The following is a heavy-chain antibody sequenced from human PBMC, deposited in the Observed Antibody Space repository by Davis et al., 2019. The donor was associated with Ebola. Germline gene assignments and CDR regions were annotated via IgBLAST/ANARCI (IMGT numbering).Heavy chain of an antibody. Sequence: ASVKVSCKASGGTFSSYAISWVRQAPGQGLEWMGWINGYNGNTNYAQKLQARVTMTTETSTSTAYMELRSLRSDDTAVYYCARGEYYYDSSPESFDIWGQGTMVTVSS. CDR1: GGTFSSYA. J-gene: IGHJ3*02. CDR2: INGYNGNT. V-gene: IGHV1-18*01. D-gene: IGHD3-22*01. CDR3: ARGEYYYDSSPESFDI.